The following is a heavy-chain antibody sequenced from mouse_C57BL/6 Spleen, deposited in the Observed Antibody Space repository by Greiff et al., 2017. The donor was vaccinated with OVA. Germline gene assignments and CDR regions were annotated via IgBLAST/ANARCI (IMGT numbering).Heavy chain of an antibody. CDR3: ARASYGRDYYAMDY. CDR1: GYTFTSYW. CDR2: IYPSDSET. J-gene: IGHJ4*01. D-gene: IGHD6-1*01. V-gene: IGHV1-61*01. Sequence: QVQLKQPGAELVRPGSSVKLSCKASGYTFTSYWMDWVKQRPGQGLEWIGNIYPSDSETHYNQKFKDKATLTVDKSSSTAYMQLSSLTSEESAVYYCARASYGRDYYAMDYWGQGTSVTVSS.